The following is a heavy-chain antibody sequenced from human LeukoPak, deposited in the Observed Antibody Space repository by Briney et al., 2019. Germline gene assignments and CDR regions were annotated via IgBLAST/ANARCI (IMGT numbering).Heavy chain of an antibody. CDR1: GGTFSSYA. J-gene: IGHJ4*02. Sequence: ASVTVSCKASGGTFSSYAISWVRQAPGQGLEWMGGIIPIFGTANYAQKFQGRVTITADESTSTAYMELSSLRSEDTAVYYCARGQTWELLSYFDYWGQGTLVTVSS. D-gene: IGHD1-26*01. V-gene: IGHV1-69*13. CDR3: ARGQTWELLSYFDY. CDR2: IIPIFGTA.